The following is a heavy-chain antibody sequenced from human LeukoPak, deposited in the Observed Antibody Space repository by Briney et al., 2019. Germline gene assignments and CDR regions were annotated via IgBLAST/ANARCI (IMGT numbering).Heavy chain of an antibody. CDR2: ISGSGGST. D-gene: IGHD4-17*01. V-gene: IGHV3-23*01. CDR3: AKGWVTTNRFEN. CDR1: GFIFSSYA. J-gene: IGHJ4*02. Sequence: HPGGSLRLSCAASGFIFSSYALSWVRQAPGKGLEWVSVISGSGGSTYYGNSVKGRFTISRDNSKNTLYLQMNSLRAEDTAVYYCAKGWVTTNRFENWGQGTLVTVSS.